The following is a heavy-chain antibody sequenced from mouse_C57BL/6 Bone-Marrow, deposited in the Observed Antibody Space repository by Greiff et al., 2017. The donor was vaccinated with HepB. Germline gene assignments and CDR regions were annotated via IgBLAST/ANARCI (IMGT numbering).Heavy chain of an antibody. CDR3: ARDRNYYGSRGFAY. D-gene: IGHD1-1*01. CDR1: GFTFSSYA. CDR2: ISDGGSYT. Sequence: EVHLVESGGGLVKPGGSLKLSCAASGFTFSSYAMSWVRQTPEKRLEWVATISDGGSYTYYPDNVKGRFTISRDNAKNNLYLQMSHLKSEDTAMYYCARDRNYYGSRGFAYWGQGTLVTVSA. J-gene: IGHJ3*01. V-gene: IGHV5-4*01.